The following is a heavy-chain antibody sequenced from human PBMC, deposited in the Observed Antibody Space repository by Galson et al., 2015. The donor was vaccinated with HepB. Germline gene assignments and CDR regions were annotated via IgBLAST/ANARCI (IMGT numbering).Heavy chain of an antibody. CDR2: IYSGGST. D-gene: IGHD6-13*01. Sequence: SLRLSCAASGFTVSSNYMSWVRQAPGKGLEWVSVIYSGGSTYYADSVKGRFTISRDNSKNTLYLQMSSLRAEDTAVYYCARPRGSYSSSWYSPYYYGMDVWGQGTTVTVSS. J-gene: IGHJ6*02. CDR1: GFTVSSNY. CDR3: ARPRGSYSSSWYSPYYYGMDV. V-gene: IGHV3-66*04.